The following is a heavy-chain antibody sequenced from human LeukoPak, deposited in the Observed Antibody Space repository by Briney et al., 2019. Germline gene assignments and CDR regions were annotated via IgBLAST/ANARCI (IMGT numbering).Heavy chain of an antibody. V-gene: IGHV1-69*05. Sequence: SVEVSCKASGGTLSSYAISWVRQAPGQGLEWMGGSIPIFGTANYAQKFQGRVTITTDESTSTAYMELSSLRSEDTAVYYCARGHWTISHRYYMDVWGKGTTVTVSS. CDR3: ARGHWTISHRYYMDV. D-gene: IGHD5-24*01. J-gene: IGHJ6*03. CDR2: SIPIFGTA. CDR1: GGTLSSYA.